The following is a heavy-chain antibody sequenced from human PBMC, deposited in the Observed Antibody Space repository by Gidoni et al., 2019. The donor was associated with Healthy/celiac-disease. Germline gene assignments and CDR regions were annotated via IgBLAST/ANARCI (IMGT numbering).Heavy chain of an antibody. CDR2: INHSGST. CDR1: GGSFSGYY. CDR3: ARLSQWLLAYYYYYGMDV. J-gene: IGHJ6*02. V-gene: IGHV4-34*01. Sequence: QVQLQQWGAGLLKPSETLSLTCAVYGGSFSGYYWSWLRQPPGTGLEWIGEINHSGSTNYNPSLKSRVTISVDTSKNQFSLKLSSVTAADTAVYYCARLSQWLLAYYYYYGMDVWGQGTTVTVSS. D-gene: IGHD3-22*01.